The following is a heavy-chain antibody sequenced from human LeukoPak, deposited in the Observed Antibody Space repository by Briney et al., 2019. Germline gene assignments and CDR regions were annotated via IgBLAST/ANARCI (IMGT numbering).Heavy chain of an antibody. CDR3: ARVVVAAIDYYYYYMDV. D-gene: IGHD2-15*01. CDR2: INPNTGGT. CDR1: GYTFTGHY. V-gene: IGHV1-2*02. J-gene: IGHJ6*03. Sequence: ASVKVSCKASGYTFTGHYMHWVRQAPGQGLEWMGWINPNTGGTNYAQKLQGRVTMTTDTSTSTAYMELRSLRSDDTAVYYCARVVVAAIDYYYYYMDVWGKGTTVTVSS.